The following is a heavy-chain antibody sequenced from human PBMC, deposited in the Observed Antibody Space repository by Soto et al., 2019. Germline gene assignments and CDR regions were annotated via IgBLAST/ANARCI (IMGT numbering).Heavy chain of an antibody. CDR2: ISYDGSNK. CDR3: ARPNDFWSGYYNNHFDY. V-gene: IGHV3-30-3*01. D-gene: IGHD3-3*01. CDR1: GFTFSSYA. Sequence: GGSLRLSCAASGFTFSSYAMHWVRQAPGKGLEWVAVISYDGSNKYYADSVKGRFTISRDNSKNTLYLQMNSLRAEDTAVYYCARPNDFWSGYYNNHFDYWGQAIRVTVAS. J-gene: IGHJ4*02.